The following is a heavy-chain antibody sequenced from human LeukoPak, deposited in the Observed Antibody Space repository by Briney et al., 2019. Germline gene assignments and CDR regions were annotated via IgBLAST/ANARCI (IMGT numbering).Heavy chain of an antibody. CDR3: AKDQGFSYYYLDY. CDR1: GFTYNSHA. D-gene: IGHD5-18*01. CDR2: ISANGANT. Sequence: SGGSLRLSCVASGFTYNSHAMSWVRQAPGKGLEWVSGISANGANTYYTDSVRGRFTIPRDNSKNTVYLQMSSLSAEDTAIYYCAKDQGFSYYYLDYWGQGILVTVSS. V-gene: IGHV3-23*01. J-gene: IGHJ4*02.